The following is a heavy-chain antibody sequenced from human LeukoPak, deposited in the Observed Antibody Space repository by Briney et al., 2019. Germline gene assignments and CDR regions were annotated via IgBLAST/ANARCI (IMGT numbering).Heavy chain of an antibody. J-gene: IGHJ4*02. CDR3: ARDRSYYYDSSALDY. CDR1: GYTFTGYY. V-gene: IGHV1-2*02. D-gene: IGHD3-22*01. Sequence: ASVKVSCKASGYTFTGYYMYWVRQAPGQGLEWMGWINPNSGGTNYAQKFQGRVTMTRDTSISTAYMELSRLRSDDTAVYYCARDRSYYYDSSALDYWGQGTLVTVSS. CDR2: INPNSGGT.